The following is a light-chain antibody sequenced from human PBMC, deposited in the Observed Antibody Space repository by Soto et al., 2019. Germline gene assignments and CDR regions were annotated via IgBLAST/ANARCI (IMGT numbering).Light chain of an antibody. CDR3: QQYNRWPLT. CDR2: DAS. Sequence: EVVMTQSPATLSLSPGEAAALSCRASQGVNSNLAWYQQKPGQPPRLLLYDASTRATGIPARFSGRGSGTAFTLTISSLQTEDIELYYWQQYNRWPLTFGGGTKVEIK. J-gene: IGKJ4*01. V-gene: IGKV3-15*01. CDR1: QGVNSN.